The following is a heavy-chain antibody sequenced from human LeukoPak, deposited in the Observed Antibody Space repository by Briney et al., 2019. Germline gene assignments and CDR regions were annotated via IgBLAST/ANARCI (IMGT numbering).Heavy chain of an antibody. CDR3: ASFIYDVTGDSYMDV. CDR2: LFYSGST. Sequence: SETLSLTCTVSGDSISNYYWTWIRQPPGKGLEWIGYLFYSGSTNYNPSLKSRVTISVDTSKNQFSLKLSSVAAADTAVYYCASFIYDVTGDSYMDVWGKGTTVTVSS. J-gene: IGHJ6*03. V-gene: IGHV4-59*01. D-gene: IGHD5/OR15-5a*01. CDR1: GDSISNYY.